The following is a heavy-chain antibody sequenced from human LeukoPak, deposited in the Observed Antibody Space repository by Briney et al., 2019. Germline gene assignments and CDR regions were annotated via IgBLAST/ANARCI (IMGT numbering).Heavy chain of an antibody. CDR2: ISSNGGST. V-gene: IGHV3-64D*09. Sequence: GGSLRLSCSASGFSFSTYTMHWVRQAPGKGLEYVSAISSNGGSTYYAGSVKGRFTISRDNSKNTLYLQMSSLRAEDTAVYYCVKEEYYFDSSGYLYYYYYGMDVWGQGTTVTVSS. D-gene: IGHD3-22*01. CDR3: VKEEYYFDSSGYLYYYYYGMDV. J-gene: IGHJ6*02. CDR1: GFSFSTYT.